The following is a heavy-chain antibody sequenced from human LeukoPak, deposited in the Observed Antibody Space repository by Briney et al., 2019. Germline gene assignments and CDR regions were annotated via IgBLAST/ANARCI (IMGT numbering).Heavy chain of an antibody. D-gene: IGHD2-2*01. J-gene: IGHJ4*02. CDR1: GFTFSSYS. CDR3: ARFPRQGSPAPY. Sequence: GGSLRLSCAASGFTFSSYSMNWVRQAPGKGLEWVSSISSSSSYIYYADSVKGRFTISRDNAKNSLYLQMNSLRAEDTAVYYCARFPRQGSPAPYWGQGTLVTVSS. CDR2: ISSSSSYI. V-gene: IGHV3-21*01.